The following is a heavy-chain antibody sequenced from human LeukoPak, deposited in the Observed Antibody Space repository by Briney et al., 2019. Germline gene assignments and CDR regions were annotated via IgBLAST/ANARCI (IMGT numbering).Heavy chain of an antibody. D-gene: IGHD4-23*01. CDR3: AKELSKTGGNT. CDR1: GFTFSSYG. CDR2: ISYGGSNK. V-gene: IGHV3-30*18. J-gene: IGHJ5*02. Sequence: GGSLRLSCAASGFTFSSYGMHWVRQAPGKGLEWVAVISYGGSNKYYADSVKGRFTISRDNSKNTLYLQMNSLRAEDTAVYYCAKELSKTGGNTWGQGTLVTVSS.